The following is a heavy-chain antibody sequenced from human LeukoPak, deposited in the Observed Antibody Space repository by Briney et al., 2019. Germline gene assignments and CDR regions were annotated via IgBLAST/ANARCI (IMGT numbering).Heavy chain of an antibody. CDR2: INPTVGST. CDR1: GYTLSGYY. Sequence: ASVWVSCAPSGYTLSGYYMRWVGPAPGQGLDWMGLINPTVGSTSYTQKLQRRVTPTQDTSPTTVYMGHSSLRSEDTDVYYCARCGSDYDSLAGYYRRLDYYYGMDGWVQGTTVTVSS. J-gene: IGHJ6*02. V-gene: IGHV1-46*01. CDR3: ARCGSDYDSLAGYYRRLDYYYGMDG. D-gene: IGHD3-9*01.